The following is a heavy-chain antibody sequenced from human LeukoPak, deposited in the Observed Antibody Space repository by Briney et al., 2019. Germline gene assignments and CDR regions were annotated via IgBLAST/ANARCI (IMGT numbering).Heavy chain of an antibody. Sequence: GGSLRLSCAASGFTFSSYWMHWVRQAPGKGLVWVSRINSDGSSTSYADSVKGRFTISRDNAKNTLYLQMNSLRAEDTAVYYCARGRNYYDSSGYLYYWGQGTLVTVSS. D-gene: IGHD3-22*01. CDR1: GFTFSSYW. J-gene: IGHJ4*02. CDR3: ARGRNYYDSSGYLYY. CDR2: INSDGSST. V-gene: IGHV3-74*01.